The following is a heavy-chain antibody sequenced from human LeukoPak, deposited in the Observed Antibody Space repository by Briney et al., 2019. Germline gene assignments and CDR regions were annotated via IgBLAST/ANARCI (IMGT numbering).Heavy chain of an antibody. CDR3: ARLPYYYDSSGYYHNYFDY. Sequence: SETLSLTCTVSGGSISSYYWSWIRQPPGKGLEWIGYIYYSGSTNYNPSLKSRATISVDTSKNQFPLKLSSVTAADTAVYYCARLPYYYDSSGYYHNYFDYWGQGTLVTVSS. CDR2: IYYSGST. V-gene: IGHV4-59*01. CDR1: GGSISSYY. J-gene: IGHJ4*02. D-gene: IGHD3-22*01.